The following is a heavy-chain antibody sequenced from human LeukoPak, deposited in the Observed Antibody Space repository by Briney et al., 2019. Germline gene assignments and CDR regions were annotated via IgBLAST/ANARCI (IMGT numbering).Heavy chain of an antibody. D-gene: IGHD6-19*01. Sequence: GGSLRLFCAASGFTFDDYGMSWVRQAPGKGLEWVSGINWNGGSTGYADSVKGRFTISRDNAKNSLYLQMNSLRAEDTALYYCARRGIAVAGNDYWGQGTLVTVSS. V-gene: IGHV3-20*04. CDR2: INWNGGST. CDR3: ARRGIAVAGNDY. J-gene: IGHJ4*02. CDR1: GFTFDDYG.